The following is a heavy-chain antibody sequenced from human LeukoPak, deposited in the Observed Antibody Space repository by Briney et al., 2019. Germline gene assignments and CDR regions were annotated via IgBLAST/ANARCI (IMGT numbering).Heavy chain of an antibody. D-gene: IGHD3-22*01. CDR2: IYSDGST. CDR1: GGSIRSYY. J-gene: IGHJ4*02. CDR3: ARVYYDSSGYHDFFDH. Sequence: SETLSLTCTVSGGSIRSYYWSWIRQPAGKGLEWIGRIYSDGSTYFNPSLKSRVTMSVDTSKNQFSLRLSSVTAADTAMYYCARVYYDSSGYHDFFDHWGQGTLVTVSS. V-gene: IGHV4-4*07.